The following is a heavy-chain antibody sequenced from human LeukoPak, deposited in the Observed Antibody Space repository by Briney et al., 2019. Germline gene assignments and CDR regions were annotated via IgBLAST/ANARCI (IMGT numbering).Heavy chain of an antibody. J-gene: IGHJ4*02. D-gene: IGHD1-26*01. CDR3: ARDSYIVGATRAPFDY. CDR1: GGTFSSYA. Sequence: SVKVSCKASGGTFSSYAISWVRQAPGQGLEWMGGIIPIFGTANYAQKFQGRVTITADESTSTAYMGLSSLRSEDTAVYYCARDSYIVGATRAPFDYWGQGTLVTVSS. V-gene: IGHV1-69*13. CDR2: IIPIFGTA.